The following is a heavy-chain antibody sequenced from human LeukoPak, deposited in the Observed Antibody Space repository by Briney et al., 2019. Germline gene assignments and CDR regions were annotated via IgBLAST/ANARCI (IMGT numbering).Heavy chain of an antibody. J-gene: IGHJ4*02. CDR3: ATSGGDYFPFDY. V-gene: IGHV3-33*01. CDR2: IWYDGSNK. D-gene: IGHD4-17*01. Sequence: PGGSPRLSCAASGFTFSSYGMHWVRQAPGKGLEWVAVIWYDGSNKYYADSVKGRFTISRDNSKNTLYLQMNSLRAEDTAVYYCATSGGDYFPFDYWGQGTLVTVSS. CDR1: GFTFSSYG.